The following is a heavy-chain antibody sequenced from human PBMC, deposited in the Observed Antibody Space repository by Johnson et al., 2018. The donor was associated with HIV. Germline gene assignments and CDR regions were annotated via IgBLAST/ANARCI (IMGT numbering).Heavy chain of an antibody. CDR3: ARARDSWSSSWLSRDNAFDI. D-gene: IGHD6-13*01. Sequence: QVQLVESGGGVVQPGGSLRLSCAASGFSFSSYAMHWVRQAPGKGLEYVSAISSSGGTIFYADSVKGRFTISRDIAKNTLYLQMNSLRAGDTAVYYCARARDSWSSSWLSRDNAFDIWGQGTMVTVSS. CDR2: ISSSGGTI. V-gene: IGHV3-64*04. J-gene: IGHJ3*02. CDR1: GFSFSSYA.